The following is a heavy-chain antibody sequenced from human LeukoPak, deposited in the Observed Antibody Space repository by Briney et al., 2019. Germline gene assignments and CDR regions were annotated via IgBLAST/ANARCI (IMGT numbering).Heavy chain of an antibody. CDR2: INTDSSTI. CDR1: GFTFSTYR. Sequence: QSGGSLRLSCAASGFTFSTYRMSWVRQAPGQGLEWLSYINTDSSTIYYTDSLKGRFTISRDNAKNSLYLQMNSLRDEDTAVYYCARATSTSGPTFDYWGQGTLVTVSS. CDR3: ARATSTSGPTFDY. D-gene: IGHD6-19*01. V-gene: IGHV3-48*02. J-gene: IGHJ4*02.